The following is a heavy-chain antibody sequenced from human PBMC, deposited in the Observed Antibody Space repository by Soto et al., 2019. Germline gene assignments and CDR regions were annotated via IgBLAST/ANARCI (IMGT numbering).Heavy chain of an antibody. CDR1: GFTFSSYA. CDR2: ISGSGGTA. CDR3: ARGQGIVMFPVPVGIVNRPKPTGFDY. Sequence: EVQLLESGGGLARPGGALRLCCTASGFTFSSYAMTWVRQAPGKGLAWVSGISGSGGTAHYTDAVKGRFTVSRDNSNNTVCLQMNSRRVEDTAVYYCARGQGIVMFPVPVGIVNRPKPTGFDYWGQGTLVTVST. D-gene: IGHD2-15*01. J-gene: IGHJ4*02. V-gene: IGHV3-23*01.